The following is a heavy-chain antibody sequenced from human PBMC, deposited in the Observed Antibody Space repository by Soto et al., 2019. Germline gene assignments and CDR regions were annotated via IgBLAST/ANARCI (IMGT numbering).Heavy chain of an antibody. CDR2: ASPLSATT. CDR1: GYTFTGYG. V-gene: IGHV1-18*01. D-gene: IGHD2-21*02. Sequence: QAQLVQSGAEVKEPGASVKVSCKASGYTFTGYGITWVRQAPGQGLEWMGWASPLSATTNYAPKFQGRVTMTTDTSPNMAYMELRSLRSADTAVYYCARGGTAEAAFWGQGTLGTVSS. J-gene: IGHJ4*02. CDR3: ARGGTAEAAF.